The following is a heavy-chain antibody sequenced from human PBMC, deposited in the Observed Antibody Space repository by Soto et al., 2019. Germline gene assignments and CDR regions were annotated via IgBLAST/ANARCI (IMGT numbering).Heavy chain of an antibody. D-gene: IGHD1-7*01. J-gene: IGHJ3*02. CDR1: GYTFTSYY. CDR3: AMETGTTSAFDI. V-gene: IGHV1-46*03. Sequence: QVQLVQSGAEVKKPGASVKVSCKASGYTFTSYYMHWVRQAPGQGLEWMGIINPSGGSTSYAQKFQGRVTMTRDTSTSTVYMERSSLRSEDTAVYYCAMETGTTSAFDIWGQGTMVTVSS. CDR2: INPSGGST.